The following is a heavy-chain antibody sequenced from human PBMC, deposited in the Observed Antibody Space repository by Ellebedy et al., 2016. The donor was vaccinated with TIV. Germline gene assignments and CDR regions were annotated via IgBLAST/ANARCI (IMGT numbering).Heavy chain of an antibody. D-gene: IGHD2-8*01. CDR1: GFAFADNA. CDR3: GKDLPNWAIDY. J-gene: IGHJ4*02. V-gene: IGHV3-69-1*02. Sequence: GESLKISCQTSGFAFADNAINWVRQAPGRGLEWVAYINHRNVEFYAESVRGRFTISRDNAKKSAYLEMVSLRVDDTAVYYCGKDLPNWAIDYWGQGVLVTVSS. CDR2: INHRNVE.